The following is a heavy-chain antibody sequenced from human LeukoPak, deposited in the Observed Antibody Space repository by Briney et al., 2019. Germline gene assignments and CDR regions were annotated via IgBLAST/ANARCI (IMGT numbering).Heavy chain of an antibody. Sequence: SETLSLTCTVSGGSISSGSYYWSWIRQPAGKGLEWIGRIYTSGSTNYNPSLKSRITISVDTSKNQFSLKLSSVTAADTAVYYCARRAGYSYGDYYYYYMDVWGKGTTVTISS. V-gene: IGHV4-61*02. J-gene: IGHJ6*03. CDR2: IYTSGST. CDR3: ARRAGYSYGDYYYYYMDV. CDR1: GGSISSGSYY. D-gene: IGHD5-18*01.